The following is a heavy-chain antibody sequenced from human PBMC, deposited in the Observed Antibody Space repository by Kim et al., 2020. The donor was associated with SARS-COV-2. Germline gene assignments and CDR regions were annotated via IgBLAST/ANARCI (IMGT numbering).Heavy chain of an antibody. CDR1: GFTFSSYA. J-gene: IGHJ4*02. Sequence: GGSLRLSCAASGFTFSSYAMHWVRQAPGKGLEWVAVISYDGSNKYYADSVKGRFTISRDNSKNTLYLQMNSLRAEDTAVYYCARASFIVVVPDFDYWGQGTLVTVSS. V-gene: IGHV3-30-3*01. CDR3: ARASFIVVVPDFDY. D-gene: IGHD2-2*01. CDR2: ISYDGSNK.